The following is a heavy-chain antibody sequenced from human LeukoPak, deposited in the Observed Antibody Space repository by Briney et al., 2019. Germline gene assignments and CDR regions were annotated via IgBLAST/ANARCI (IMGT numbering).Heavy chain of an antibody. Sequence: ASVKVSCKASGYTFTNYGITWVRQAPGQGLEWMGWISPYNGITDYAQKLQGRVTMTTDTSTSTAYMELRRLSADASTVCYCPRDQSWQQLGGPPFDFWGQGTLVTVSS. CDR3: PRDQSWQQLGGPPFDF. CDR1: GYTFTNYG. J-gene: IGHJ4*02. CDR2: ISPYNGIT. D-gene: IGHD6-13*01. V-gene: IGHV1-18*01.